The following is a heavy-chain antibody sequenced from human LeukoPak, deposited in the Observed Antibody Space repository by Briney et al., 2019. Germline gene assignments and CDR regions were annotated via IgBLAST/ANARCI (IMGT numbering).Heavy chain of an antibody. CDR2: IYTSGST. D-gene: IGHD4-17*01. V-gene: IGHV4-61*02. CDR3: ARDKHDYGDYGFRAVAFDI. Sequence: KSSGTLSLTCTVSGGSISSGSYYWSWIRQPAGKGLEWIGRIYTSGSTNYNPSLKSRVTISVDTSKNQFSLKLSSVTAADTAVYYCARDKHDYGDYGFRAVAFDIWGQGTMVTVSS. J-gene: IGHJ3*02. CDR1: GGSISSGSYY.